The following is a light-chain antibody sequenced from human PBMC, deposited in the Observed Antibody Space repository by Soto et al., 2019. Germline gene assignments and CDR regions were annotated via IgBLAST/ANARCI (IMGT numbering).Light chain of an antibody. J-gene: IGKJ1*01. CDR1: QSVSISY. V-gene: IGKV3-20*01. CDR3: QHYAASRGT. Sequence: DIVLTQSPCTLSLSPGERATLSCRASQSVSISYLAWYQQRPGQAPRLLFYGPSTRATGIPDRFSGTGSVTDFTLTISRLEPDDFEVYYCQHYAASRGTFGQGTKVEIK. CDR2: GPS.